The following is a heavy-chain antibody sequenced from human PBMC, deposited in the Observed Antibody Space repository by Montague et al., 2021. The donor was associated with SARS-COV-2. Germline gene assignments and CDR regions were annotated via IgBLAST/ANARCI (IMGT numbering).Heavy chain of an antibody. CDR1: GGSISSYY. CDR3: ASPGGYCTGGSCYYVY. D-gene: IGHD2-15*01. J-gene: IGHJ4*02. Sequence: SETLSLTCTVSGGSISSYYWSWIRQPPGKALEWIGYIYYSGSTNYNPSLKSRVTISIDTSKNQFSLELSSVTAADMAVYYCASPGGYCTGGSCYYVYWGQGTLVTVSS. V-gene: IGHV4-59*01. CDR2: IYYSGST.